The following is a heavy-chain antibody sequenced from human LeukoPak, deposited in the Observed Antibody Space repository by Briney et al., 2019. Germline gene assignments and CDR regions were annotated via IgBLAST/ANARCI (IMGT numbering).Heavy chain of an antibody. CDR1: SASISSSGYL. D-gene: IGHD4-17*01. Sequence: PSETLSLTCTLSSASISSSGYLWGWIRQPPGKGLEWIGSISYSGRTYNNPSLISRLTMSVDTSKNQFSLTLRSVTAADTALYYCARFSTVTNAFDMWGQGTQGTVSS. J-gene: IGHJ3*02. CDR3: ARFSTVTNAFDM. CDR2: ISYSGRT. V-gene: IGHV4-39*01.